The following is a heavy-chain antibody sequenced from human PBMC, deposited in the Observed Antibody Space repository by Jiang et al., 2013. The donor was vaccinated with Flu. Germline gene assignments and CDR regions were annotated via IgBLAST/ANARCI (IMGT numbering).Heavy chain of an antibody. CDR1: GYKFADYW. CDR2: IDPGDSES. V-gene: IGHV5-51*01. Sequence: VQLVESGAEVKKPGESLKISCKGSGYKFADYWIGWVRQMPGKGLEWMGIIDPGDSESRYSPSFQGQVTISADKSVNSVYLQWSSLKASDTAMYYCVREPPSSIEVAGPQGGGTTWGQGTRSPSPQ. D-gene: IGHD5-24*01. CDR3: VREPPSSIEVAGPQGGGTT. J-gene: IGHJ1*01.